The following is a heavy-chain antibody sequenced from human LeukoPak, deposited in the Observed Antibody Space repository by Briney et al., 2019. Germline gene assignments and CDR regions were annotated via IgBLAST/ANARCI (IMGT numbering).Heavy chain of an antibody. CDR3: TRRSQGADKGFDN. CDR1: GFSFSDHV. J-gene: IGHJ4*02. D-gene: IGHD3-22*01. V-gene: IGHV3-72*01. CDR2: IRDKVNSYTT. Sequence: AGGSLRLSCAASGFSFSDHVMDWVRQAPGKGLEWVGRIRDKVNSYTTEFAASVKGRFTISRDDSKNSLYLQMNSLTTEDTAVYYCTRRSQGADKGFDNWGQGTLVTVSS.